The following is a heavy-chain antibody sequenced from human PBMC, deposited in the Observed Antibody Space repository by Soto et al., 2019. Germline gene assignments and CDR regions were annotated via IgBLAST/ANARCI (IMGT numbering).Heavy chain of an antibody. CDR3: AKDLQIVVVVAAIFGP. D-gene: IGHD2-15*01. Sequence: EVQLLESGGGLVQPGGSLRLSCAASGFTFSSYAMSWVRQAPGKGLEWVSAISGSGGSTYYADSVKGRFTISRDNSKNTLYLHMNSLRAEDTAVYYCAKDLQIVVVVAAIFGPWGQGTLVTVSS. J-gene: IGHJ5*02. CDR1: GFTFSSYA. V-gene: IGHV3-23*01. CDR2: ISGSGGST.